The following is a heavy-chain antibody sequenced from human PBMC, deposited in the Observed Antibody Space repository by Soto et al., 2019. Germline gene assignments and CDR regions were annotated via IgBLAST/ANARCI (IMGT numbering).Heavy chain of an antibody. CDR2: IYYSGST. D-gene: IGHD6-19*01. V-gene: IGHV4-39*01. CDR1: GGSISSSSYY. Sequence: SETLSLTCTVSGGSISSSSYYWGWIRQPPGKGLEWIGSIYYSGSTYYNPSLKSRVTISVDTSKNQFSLKLSSVTAADTAVYYCARHNGGLLAVAGPGFDYWGQGTLVTVSS. J-gene: IGHJ4*02. CDR3: ARHNGGLLAVAGPGFDY.